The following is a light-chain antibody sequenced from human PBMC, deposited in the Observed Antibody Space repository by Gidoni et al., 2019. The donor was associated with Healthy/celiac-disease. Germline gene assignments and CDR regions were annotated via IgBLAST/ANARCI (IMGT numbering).Light chain of an antibody. J-gene: IGKJ1*01. Sequence: DIQMTQSPSSLSASVGDRVTITCRASQSISSYLNWYQQKPGKAPTLLIYAASSLQSGVPSMFSGSGSGPDFTLTISSLQPEDFATYYCQQSYSTPQTFGQGTKVEIK. CDR3: QQSYSTPQT. CDR2: AAS. CDR1: QSISSY. V-gene: IGKV1-39*01.